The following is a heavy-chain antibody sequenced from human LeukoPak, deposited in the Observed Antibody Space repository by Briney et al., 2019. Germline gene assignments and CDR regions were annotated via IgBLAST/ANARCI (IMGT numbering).Heavy chain of an antibody. CDR2: INPSGGST. J-gene: IGHJ4*02. CDR1: GYTFTNYY. Sequence: ASVKVSCKASGYTFTNYYMHWVRQAPGQGLEWMGIINPSGGSTSYAQKFQGRVTMTRDMSTSTVYMELSRLRSDDTAVYYCARGTGEGYTYGRYYFDYWGQGTLVTVSS. D-gene: IGHD5-18*01. V-gene: IGHV1-46*01. CDR3: ARGTGEGYTYGRYYFDY.